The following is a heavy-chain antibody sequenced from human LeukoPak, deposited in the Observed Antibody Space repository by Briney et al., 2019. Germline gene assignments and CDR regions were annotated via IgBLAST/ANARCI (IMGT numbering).Heavy chain of an antibody. J-gene: IGHJ5*02. D-gene: IGHD3-22*01. V-gene: IGHV4-59*08. CDR1: GGSISSYY. Sequence: SETLSLTCTVSGGSISSYYWSWIRQPPGKGLEWLGSIYYSGSTNYHPSLKSRVTISLDTSKNQFSLKLSSVTAADTAVYYCARATPAHYYDSSGYGWFDPWGQGTLATVSS. CDR2: IYYSGST. CDR3: ARATPAHYYDSSGYGWFDP.